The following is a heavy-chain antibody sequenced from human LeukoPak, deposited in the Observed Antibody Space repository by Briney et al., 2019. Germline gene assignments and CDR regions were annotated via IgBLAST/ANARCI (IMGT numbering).Heavy chain of an antibody. D-gene: IGHD1-26*01. CDR1: GFTFSSYG. J-gene: IGHJ6*02. CDR2: IWYDGSNK. Sequence: GRSLRLSCAASGFTFSSYGMHWVRQAPGKGLEWVAVIWYDGSNKYYADSVKGRFTISRDNSKNTLYLQMNSLRAEDTAVYYCARDRPYSGSYSLLYYYYGMDVWGQGTTVTVSS. V-gene: IGHV3-33*01. CDR3: ARDRPYSGSYSLLYYYYGMDV.